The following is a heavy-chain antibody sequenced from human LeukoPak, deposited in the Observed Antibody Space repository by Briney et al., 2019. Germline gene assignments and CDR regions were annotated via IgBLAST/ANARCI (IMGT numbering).Heavy chain of an antibody. CDR3: ARAKFFGYCSSTSCYKGLGY. D-gene: IGHD2-2*02. CDR2: IYPRDGST. CDR1: GYTFTSNY. V-gene: IGHV1-46*01. J-gene: IGHJ4*02. Sequence: ASVKVSCKASGYTFTSNYIHWVRQAPGQGLEWMGMIYPRDGSTSYAQKFQGRVTMTRDTSTSTVYMELSSLRSEDTAVYYCARAKFFGYCSSTSCYKGLGYWGQGTLVTVSS.